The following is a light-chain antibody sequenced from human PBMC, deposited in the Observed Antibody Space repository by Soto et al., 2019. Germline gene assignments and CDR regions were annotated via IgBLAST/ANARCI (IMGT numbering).Light chain of an antibody. J-gene: IGLJ1*01. CDR3: SSYRSTSTPFV. CDR2: DVS. Sequence: QSALTQPASVSGSPGQSITISCTGTSSDVGGYNYVSWYQQHPGKAPKLMICDVSNRPSGVSNRFSGSKSGNTASLTISGLQAEDEADYYCSSYRSTSTPFVFGTGTKVTVL. CDR1: SSDVGGYNY. V-gene: IGLV2-14*01.